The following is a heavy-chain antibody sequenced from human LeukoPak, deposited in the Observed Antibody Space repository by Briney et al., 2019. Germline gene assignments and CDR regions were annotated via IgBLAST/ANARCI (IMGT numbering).Heavy chain of an antibody. V-gene: IGHV4-59*01. D-gene: IGHD3-10*01. CDR2: IYYSGST. CDR1: GGSISSYY. Sequence: SETLSLTCTVSGGSISSYYWSWIRQPPGKGLEWIGYIYYSGSTNYNPSLKSRVTISVDTSKNQFSLKLSSVTAADTAVYYCARSGSGSYYNLDYYYMDVWGKGTTVTISS. CDR3: ARSGSGSYYNLDYYYMDV. J-gene: IGHJ6*03.